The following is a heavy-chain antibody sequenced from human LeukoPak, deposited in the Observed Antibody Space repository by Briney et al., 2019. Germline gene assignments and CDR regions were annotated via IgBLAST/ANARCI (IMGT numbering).Heavy chain of an antibody. Sequence: GGSLRLSCAASGFTFSSYNMNWVRQAPGKGLEWISSISSSSGYIYYADSVKGRFTISRDNAKNSLYLQMNSLSAEDTAVYYCARDRGGSNWFDPWGQGTLVTVSS. J-gene: IGHJ5*02. V-gene: IGHV3-21*01. CDR2: ISSSSGYI. CDR3: ARDRGGSNWFDP. D-gene: IGHD3-16*01. CDR1: GFTFSSYN.